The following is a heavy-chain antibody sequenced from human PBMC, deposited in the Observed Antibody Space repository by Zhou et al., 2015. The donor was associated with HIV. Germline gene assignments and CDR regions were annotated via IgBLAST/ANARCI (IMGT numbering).Heavy chain of an antibody. D-gene: IGHD1-26*01. V-gene: IGHV1-58*01. J-gene: IGHJ4*02. CDR2: IVVGSGNT. CDR3: AAEGGSYYADY. Sequence: QMQLVQSGPEVKKPGTSVKVSCKASGFTFTSSAVQWVRQARGQRLEWIGWIVVGSGNTNYAQKFQERVTITRDMSTSTAYMELSSLRSEDTAVYYCAAEGGSYYADYWGQGTLVTVSS. CDR1: GFTFTSSA.